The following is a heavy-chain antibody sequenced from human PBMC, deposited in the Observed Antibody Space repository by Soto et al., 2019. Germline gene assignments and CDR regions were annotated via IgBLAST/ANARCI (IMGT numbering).Heavy chain of an antibody. Sequence: ASVKVSCKASGYTFTSYGINWVRQAPGQGLEWMGWISAYNGNTHYAQKLQGRVTMTTGTSTSTVYMELRSLRSDDTAVYYCARVQSGYDFAYWGQGTLVTVSS. V-gene: IGHV1-18*01. D-gene: IGHD5-12*01. J-gene: IGHJ4*02. CDR3: ARVQSGYDFAY. CDR1: GYTFTSYG. CDR2: ISAYNGNT.